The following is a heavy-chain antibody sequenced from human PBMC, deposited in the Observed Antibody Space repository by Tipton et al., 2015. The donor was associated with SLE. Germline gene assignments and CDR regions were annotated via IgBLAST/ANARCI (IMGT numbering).Heavy chain of an antibody. J-gene: IGHJ4*02. V-gene: IGHV3-48*03. CDR3: ARDGRGRVGVAGVRLDS. CDR2: ISESGHVT. D-gene: IGHD6-19*01. Sequence: QLVQSGGGLVQPGGSLRLSCVASGFIFSTYEMTWVRQVPGRGLEWVSYISESGHVTYSADSVKGRFTISRDNARNSLYLHMNNLRVEDTAVYYCARDGRGRVGVAGVRLDSWGQGMLVTVSS. CDR1: GFIFSTYE.